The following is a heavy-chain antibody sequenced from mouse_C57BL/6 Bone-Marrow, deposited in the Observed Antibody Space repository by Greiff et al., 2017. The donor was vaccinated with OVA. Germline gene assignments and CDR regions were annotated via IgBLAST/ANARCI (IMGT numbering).Heavy chain of an antibody. CDR3: ARGVTTVVAPRGCHYFDY. CDR2: INPSNGGT. V-gene: IGHV1-53*01. Sequence: VQLQQPGTELVKPGASVKLSCKASGYTFTSYWMHWVKQRPGQGLEWIGNINPSNGGTNYNEKFKSKATLTVDKSSSTAYMQLSSLTSGDSAVYYCARGVTTVVAPRGCHYFDYWGEGTPLTVSS. CDR1: GYTFTSYW. D-gene: IGHD1-1*01. J-gene: IGHJ2*01.